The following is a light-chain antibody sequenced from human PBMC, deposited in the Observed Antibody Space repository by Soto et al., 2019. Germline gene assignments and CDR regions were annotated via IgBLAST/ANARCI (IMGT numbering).Light chain of an antibody. J-gene: IGKJ5*01. CDR1: QSVSSSC. CDR3: QQYGSPRSIT. CDR2: GAS. V-gene: IGKV3-20*01. Sequence: EIELTQSPGTLSLSPRERGTRSCRASQSVSSSCLAWDQQKPGQAPRLLIYGASSRATGIPDRVSGSGSGTDFTLTISSLEPEDFAVYYCQQYGSPRSITFGQGKRLEI.